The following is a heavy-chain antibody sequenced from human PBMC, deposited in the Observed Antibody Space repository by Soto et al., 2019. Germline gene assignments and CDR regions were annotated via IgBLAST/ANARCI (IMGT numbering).Heavy chain of an antibody. CDR2: INAGNGNT. D-gene: IGHD3-10*01. Sequence: ASVKVSCKASGYTSTSYAMHWVRQAPGQRLEWMGWINAGNGNTKYSQKFQGRVTITRDTSASTAYMELSSLRSEDTAVYYCARTRLLWFGELLLNHYFDYWGQGTLVTVSS. CDR3: ARTRLLWFGELLLNHYFDY. J-gene: IGHJ4*02. V-gene: IGHV1-3*01. CDR1: GYTSTSYA.